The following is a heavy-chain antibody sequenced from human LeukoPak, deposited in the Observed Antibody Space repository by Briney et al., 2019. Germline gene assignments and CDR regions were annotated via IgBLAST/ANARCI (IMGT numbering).Heavy chain of an antibody. Sequence: GRSLRLSCAASGFTFDDYAMHWVRQAPGKGLEWVSSISSSSSYIYYADSVKGRFTISRDNAKNSLYLQMNSLRAEDTAVYYCARGEVGATDYWGQGTLVTVSS. CDR1: GFTFDDYA. V-gene: IGHV3-21*01. D-gene: IGHD1-26*01. CDR3: ARGEVGATDY. J-gene: IGHJ4*02. CDR2: ISSSSSYI.